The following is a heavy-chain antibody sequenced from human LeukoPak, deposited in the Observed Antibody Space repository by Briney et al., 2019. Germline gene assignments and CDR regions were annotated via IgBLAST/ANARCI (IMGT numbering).Heavy chain of an antibody. V-gene: IGHV4-61*02. J-gene: IGHJ4*02. D-gene: IGHD5-12*01. CDR2: IYTSGST. Sequence: SETLSLTCTVSGGSISSGSYYWSWIRQPAGKGLEWIGRIYTSGSTNYNPSLKSRVTISVDTSKNQFSLKLSSVTAADTAVYYCARDGYLPFDYWGQGTLDTVSS. CDR1: GGSISSGSYY. CDR3: ARDGYLPFDY.